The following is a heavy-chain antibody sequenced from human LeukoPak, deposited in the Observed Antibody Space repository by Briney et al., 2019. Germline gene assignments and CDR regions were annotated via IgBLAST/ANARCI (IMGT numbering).Heavy chain of an antibody. CDR3: ARDVRADYYDSSGYFDY. V-gene: IGHV1-8*01. CDR1: GYTFTSYD. Sequence: ASVKVSCKASGYTFTSYDINWVRQATGQGLEWMGWMNPNSGNTGYAQKFQGRVTMTRNTSISTAYMELSSLRSEDTAVYYCARDVRADYYDSSGYFDYWGQGTLVTVSS. D-gene: IGHD3-22*01. CDR2: MNPNSGNT. J-gene: IGHJ4*02.